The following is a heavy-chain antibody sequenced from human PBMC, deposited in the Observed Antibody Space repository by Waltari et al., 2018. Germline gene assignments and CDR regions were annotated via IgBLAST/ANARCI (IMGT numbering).Heavy chain of an antibody. Sequence: QVQLQQWGAGLLKPSETLSLTCAVYGGSFSGYYWGWIRQPPGKGLEWIGEINYSGSTNYNPSLKSRVTISVDTSKNQFSLKLSSVTAADTAVYYCARARFEYDSSGYRFDYWGQGTLVTVSS. CDR3: ARARFEYDSSGYRFDY. V-gene: IGHV4-34*01. CDR1: GGSFSGYY. D-gene: IGHD3-22*01. J-gene: IGHJ4*02. CDR2: INYSGST.